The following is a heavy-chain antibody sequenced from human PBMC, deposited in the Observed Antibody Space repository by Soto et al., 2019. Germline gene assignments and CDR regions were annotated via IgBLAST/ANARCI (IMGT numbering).Heavy chain of an antibody. CDR2: IYYSGST. CDR3: ARPPEAMVGINWSDP. J-gene: IGHJ5*02. Sequence: TSETLSLTCTVSGGSISSYYWSWIRQPPGKGLEWIGYIYYSGSTNYNPSLKSRVTISVDTSKNQFSLKLSAVTAADTAVDYCARPPEAMVGINWSDPWGQGTLVTVPS. D-gene: IGHD5-18*01. V-gene: IGHV4-59*01. CDR1: GGSISSYY.